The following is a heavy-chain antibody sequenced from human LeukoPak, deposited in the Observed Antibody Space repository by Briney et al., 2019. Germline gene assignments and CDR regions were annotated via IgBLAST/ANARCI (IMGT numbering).Heavy chain of an antibody. Sequence: GGPLRLSCVASGFTFSNYAVNWVRQAPGKGLEWVSCISYNGGSAHYADSVKGRFTISRDNSKNTLYLQMNSLRAEDTAVYYCAKKGYYDGSGYYMYYFDHWGQGTLVTVSS. CDR3: AKKGYYDGSGYYMYYFDH. CDR2: ISYNGGSA. J-gene: IGHJ4*02. V-gene: IGHV3-23*01. D-gene: IGHD3-22*01. CDR1: GFTFSNYA.